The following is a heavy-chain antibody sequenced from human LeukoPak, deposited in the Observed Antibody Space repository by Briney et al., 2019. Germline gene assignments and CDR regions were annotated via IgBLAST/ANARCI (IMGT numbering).Heavy chain of an antibody. V-gene: IGHV3-53*05. CDR2: IYSDGRT. D-gene: IGHD3-9*01. CDR3: AKDRGSRNDILTGRPRASMDFDY. Sequence: GGSLRLSCAASGFTVSNKYMTWVRQAPGKGLEWVSLIYSDGRTYYADSVKGRCTFSRDNSKNTLYLQMNSLRGEDTGVYYCAKDRGSRNDILTGRPRASMDFDYWGQGTLVTVSS. J-gene: IGHJ4*02. CDR1: GFTVSNKY.